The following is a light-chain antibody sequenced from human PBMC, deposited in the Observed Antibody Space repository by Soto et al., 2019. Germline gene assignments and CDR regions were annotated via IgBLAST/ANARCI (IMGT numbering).Light chain of an antibody. CDR3: QQYNNWPRT. J-gene: IGKJ1*01. V-gene: IGKV3-15*01. CDR2: GAS. Sequence: EIVLTQSPGTLSLSPGERTTLSCRASQSVSSDLAWYHQKPGQAPRLLIYGASTRATGIPARFSDSGSGTEFTLSINSLQSEDFAVYYCQQYNNWPRTFGQGTKVDIK. CDR1: QSVSSD.